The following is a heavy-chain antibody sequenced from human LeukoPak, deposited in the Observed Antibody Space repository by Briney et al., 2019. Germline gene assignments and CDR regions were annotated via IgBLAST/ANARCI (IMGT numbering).Heavy chain of an antibody. V-gene: IGHV1-2*06. CDR3: ARGGPGGSGSYYNIDY. CDR1: GCTFTGYY. Sequence: GASVKVSCKASGCTFTGYYMHWVRQAPGQGLEWMGRINPNSGGTNYAQKFQGRVTMTRDTSISTAYMELSRLRSDDTAVYYCARGGPGGSGSYYNIDYWGQGTLVTVSS. CDR2: INPNSGGT. D-gene: IGHD3-10*01. J-gene: IGHJ4*02.